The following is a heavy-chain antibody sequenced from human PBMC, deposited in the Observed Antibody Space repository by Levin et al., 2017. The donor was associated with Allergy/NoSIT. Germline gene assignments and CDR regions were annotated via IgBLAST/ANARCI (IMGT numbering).Heavy chain of an antibody. Sequence: SETLSLTCTVSGGSISSGGYYWSWIRQHPGKGLEWIGYIYYSGSTYYNPSLKSRVTISVDTSKNQFSLKLSSVTAADTAVYYCARAGGSSGWWFDPWGQGTLVTVSS. J-gene: IGHJ5*02. V-gene: IGHV4-31*03. CDR2: IYYSGST. CDR1: GGSISSGGYY. CDR3: ARAGGSSGWWFDP. D-gene: IGHD6-13*01.